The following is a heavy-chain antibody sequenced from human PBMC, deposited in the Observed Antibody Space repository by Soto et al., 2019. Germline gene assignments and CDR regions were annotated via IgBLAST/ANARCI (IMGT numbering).Heavy chain of an antibody. Sequence: SQTLSLTCAISGDSVSSNSAAWNWIRQSPSRGLEWLGRTYYRSKWYNDYAVSVKSRITINPDTSKNQFSLHLNSVTPEDTAVYYCARGAGRGFCSGNTCYSPYNYYVMDVWGQGTTVTVSS. CDR2: TYYRSKWYN. D-gene: IGHD2-15*01. J-gene: IGHJ6*02. CDR1: GDSVSSNSAA. CDR3: ARGAGRGFCSGNTCYSPYNYYVMDV. V-gene: IGHV6-1*01.